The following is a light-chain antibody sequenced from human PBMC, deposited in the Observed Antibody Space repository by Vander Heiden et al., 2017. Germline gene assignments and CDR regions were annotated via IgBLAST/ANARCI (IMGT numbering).Light chain of an antibody. J-gene: IGLJ2*01. CDR2: EVS. CDR3: CSYAGSSTYVV. Sequence: QSALTQPASVPRSPGQLLTIPCTGTSSAVGSYNLVSWYQQQPGKAPKLMIYEVSKRHSGVSNRFSGSKSGNTASLTISGLQAEDEADYYCCSYAGSSTYVVFGGGTKLTVL. CDR1: SSAVGSYNL. V-gene: IGLV2-23*02.